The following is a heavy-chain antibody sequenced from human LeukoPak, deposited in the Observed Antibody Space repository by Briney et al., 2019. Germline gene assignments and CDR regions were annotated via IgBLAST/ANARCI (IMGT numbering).Heavy chain of an antibody. Sequence: GGSLRLSCAASGFTFSDFSMNWVRQAPGKGLEDIAYINTNSKSIWYADSVKGRFTISRDNAKNSLNLQMNSLRSEDTAVYYCASSLAPRRWLQPTPDYWGQGTLVTVSS. CDR2: INTNSKSI. CDR3: ASSLAPRRWLQPTPDY. D-gene: IGHD5-24*01. J-gene: IGHJ4*02. V-gene: IGHV3-48*01. CDR1: GFTFSDFS.